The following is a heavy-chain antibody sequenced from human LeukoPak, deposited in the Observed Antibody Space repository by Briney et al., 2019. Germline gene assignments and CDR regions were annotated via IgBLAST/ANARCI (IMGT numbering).Heavy chain of an antibody. V-gene: IGHV1-8*01. CDR1: GYTFTSYD. CDR2: MNPNSGNT. J-gene: IGHJ5*02. CDR3: ARIYYDILTGYRRFDP. D-gene: IGHD3-9*01. Sequence: ASVNVSCKASGYTFTSYDINWVRHATGQGHEWMGWMNPNSGNTGYAQKFQGRVTMTRNTSMSTAYMELSSLGSEDTAVYYCARIYYDILTGYRRFDPWGQGTLVTVSS.